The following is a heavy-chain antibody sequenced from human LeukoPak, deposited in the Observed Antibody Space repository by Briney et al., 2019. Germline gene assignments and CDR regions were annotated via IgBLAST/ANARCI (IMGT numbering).Heavy chain of an antibody. CDR2: ISSSSSYI. D-gene: IGHD1-14*01. CDR1: GFTFSSYN. CDR3: ARDPGDPTALDY. Sequence: GGSLRLSCSASGFTFSSYNMNWVRQAPGKGLEWVSFISSSSSYIYYADSVKGRFTISRDNAKNSLYLQMNSLRAEDTAVYCCARDPGDPTALDYWGQGTLVTVSS. V-gene: IGHV3-21*01. J-gene: IGHJ4*02.